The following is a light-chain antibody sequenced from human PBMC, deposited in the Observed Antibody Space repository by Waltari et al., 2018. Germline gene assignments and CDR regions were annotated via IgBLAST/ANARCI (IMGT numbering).Light chain of an antibody. CDR3: QQYYSTPRT. J-gene: IGKJ1*01. V-gene: IGKV4-1*01. CDR1: QRVLYSSNNKNY. Sequence: DIVMTQSPDSLAVSLGERATIHCKSSQRVLYSSNNKNYLAWYQQKPGQPPKLLIYWASTRESGVPDRFSGSGSGTDFTLTISSLQAEDVAVYYCQQYYSTPRTFGQGTKVEIK. CDR2: WAS.